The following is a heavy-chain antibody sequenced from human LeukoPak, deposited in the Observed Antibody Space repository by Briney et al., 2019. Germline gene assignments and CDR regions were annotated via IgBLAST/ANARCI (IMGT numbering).Heavy chain of an antibody. J-gene: IGHJ4*02. Sequence: GGSLRLSCAASGFTVSSNYMSWVRQAPGKGLEWVSIIYSGGSTFYADSVKGRFTISRDNSNRTVFLQMNSLRAEDTAVYYCAITAWAWGQGTLVTVSS. CDR2: IYSGGST. CDR3: AITAWA. D-gene: IGHD5-18*01. V-gene: IGHV3-53*01. CDR1: GFTVSSNY.